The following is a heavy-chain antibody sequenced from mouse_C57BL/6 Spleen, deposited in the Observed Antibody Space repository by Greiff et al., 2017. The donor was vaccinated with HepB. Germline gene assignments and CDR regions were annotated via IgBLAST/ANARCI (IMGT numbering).Heavy chain of an antibody. Sequence: EVQRVESGGGLVKPGGSLKLSCAASGFTFSDYGMHWVRQAPEKGLEWVAYISSGSSTIYYADTVKGRFTISRDNAKNTLFLQMTSLRSEDTAMYYCATGWLLRSFAYWGQGTLVTVSA. CDR2: ISSGSSTI. J-gene: IGHJ3*01. CDR3: ATGWLLRSFAY. V-gene: IGHV5-17*01. D-gene: IGHD2-3*01. CDR1: GFTFSDYG.